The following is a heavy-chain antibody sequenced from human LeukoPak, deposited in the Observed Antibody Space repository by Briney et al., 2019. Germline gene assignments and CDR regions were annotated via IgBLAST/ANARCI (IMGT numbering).Heavy chain of an antibody. CDR3: ARERIAAAGTVFDY. Sequence: SETLSLTCTVSGGSISSGGYYWSWIRQHPGKGLEWIGYIYYSGSTYYNPSLKSRVTISVDTSKSQFSLKLSSVTAADTAVYYCARERIAAAGTVFDYWGQGTLVTVSS. V-gene: IGHV4-31*03. D-gene: IGHD6-13*01. CDR1: GGSISSGGYY. J-gene: IGHJ4*02. CDR2: IYYSGST.